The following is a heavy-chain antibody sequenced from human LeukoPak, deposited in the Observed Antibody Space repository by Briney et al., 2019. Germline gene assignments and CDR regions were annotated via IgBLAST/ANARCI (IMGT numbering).Heavy chain of an antibody. D-gene: IGHD6-19*01. J-gene: IGHJ4*02. Sequence: GGSLRLSCAASGFTFSSYGMHWVRQDAGKGREWVAVISYDGSNKYYADSVKGRFTISRDNSKNPLYLQMNSLRAEDTAVYYCAKDNYSSGLLIYYFDYWGQGTLVTVSS. CDR2: ISYDGSNK. V-gene: IGHV3-30*18. CDR1: GFTFSSYG. CDR3: AKDNYSSGLLIYYFDY.